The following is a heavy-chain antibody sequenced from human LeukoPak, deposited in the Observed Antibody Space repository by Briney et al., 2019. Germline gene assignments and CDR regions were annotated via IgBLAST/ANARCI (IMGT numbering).Heavy chain of an antibody. CDR3: AITNAFDI. CDR2: ISYDGSNK. J-gene: IGHJ3*02. V-gene: IGHV3-30-3*01. CDR1: GFTFSSYT. Sequence: PGRSLRPSCAASGFTFSSYTMHWVRQAPGKGLEWVAVISYDGSNKYYADSVKGRFTISRDNSKNTLNLQMNSLRGEDTAVYYCAITNAFDIWGQGTMVTVSS.